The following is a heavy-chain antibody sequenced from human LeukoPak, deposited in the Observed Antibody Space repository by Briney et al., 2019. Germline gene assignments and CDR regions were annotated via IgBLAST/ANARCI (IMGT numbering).Heavy chain of an antibody. J-gene: IGHJ2*01. CDR1: GYTFTAHY. V-gene: IGHV1-46*01. D-gene: IGHD3-22*01. CDR2: INPRDGGA. CDR3: ARKAPHDTSGWYFDL. Sequence: ASVKVSCKASGYTFTAHYIHWVRQAPGQGLEWMGIINPRDGGATSAQKFQGRLTMSRDTSTTTLYMELSSLESEDTAIYYCARKAPHDTSGWYFDLWGRGTLVTVSS.